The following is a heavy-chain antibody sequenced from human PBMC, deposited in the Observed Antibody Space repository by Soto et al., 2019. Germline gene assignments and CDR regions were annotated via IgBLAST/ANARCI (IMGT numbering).Heavy chain of an antibody. CDR3: AKYRILGAELLMVYAKPGYYYGMDV. CDR1: GFTFSSYA. J-gene: IGHJ6*02. Sequence: QPGGSLRLSCAASGFTFSSYAMSWVRQAPGKGLEWVSAISGSGGSTYYADSVKGRFTISRDNSKNTLYLQMNSLRAEDTAVYYCAKYRILGAELLMVYAKPGYYYGMDVWGQGTTVTVSS. V-gene: IGHV3-23*01. CDR2: ISGSGGST. D-gene: IGHD2-8*01.